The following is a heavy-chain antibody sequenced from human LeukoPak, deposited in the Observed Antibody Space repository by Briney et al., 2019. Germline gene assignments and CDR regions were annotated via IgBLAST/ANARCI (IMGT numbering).Heavy chain of an antibody. CDR3: ASLFLCYGCSSSSDSFNI. D-gene: IGHD6-6*01. J-gene: IGHJ3*02. CDR1: GFTFSSYN. V-gene: IGHV3-21*01. Sequence: PGGTLRPSCAASGFTFSSYNMNWVHQAPGKAMEWVSSITSSGTYIFYADSVKGRFTISRDNAKNTVYLQMNSLRAEDTAVYYCASLFLCYGCSSSSDSFNIWGQGTMVTVSS. CDR2: ITSSGTYI.